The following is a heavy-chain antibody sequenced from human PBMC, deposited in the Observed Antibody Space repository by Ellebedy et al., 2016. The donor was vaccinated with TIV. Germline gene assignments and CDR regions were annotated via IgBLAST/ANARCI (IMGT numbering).Heavy chain of an antibody. CDR3: SCFVAAPGYDY. V-gene: IGHV4-59*01. Sequence: MPSETLSLTCTVSGGSISGYYWGWIRQPPGKGLEWIGYMYFSWGTNSNPSLKSRVTISVDTSNNLFSLTLDSVTAADTAVYYCSCFVAAPGYDYWGQGTLVTVSS. CDR1: GGSISGYY. CDR2: MYFSWGT. J-gene: IGHJ4*02. D-gene: IGHD6-25*01.